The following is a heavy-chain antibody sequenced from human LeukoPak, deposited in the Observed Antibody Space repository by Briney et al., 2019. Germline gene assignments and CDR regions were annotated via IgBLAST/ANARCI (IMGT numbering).Heavy chain of an antibody. CDR3: ARASMGGRDYHLDS. CDR1: GFTFSTYR. V-gene: IGHV3-7*01. D-gene: IGHD4/OR15-4a*01. CDR2: IKTDGSHT. J-gene: IGHJ4*02. Sequence: GGSLRLSCAASGFTFSTYRMTWVRQAPGKGLEWVANIKTDGSHTYYLDSVKGRFTISRDNAKNFLFLQLGSLRADDTGVYYCARASMGGRDYHLDSWGQGTLVTVSS.